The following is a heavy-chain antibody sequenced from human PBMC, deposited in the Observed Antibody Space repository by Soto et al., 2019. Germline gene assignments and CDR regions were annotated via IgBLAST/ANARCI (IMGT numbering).Heavy chain of an antibody. CDR1: GDSISSGGYS. Sequence: SETLSLTCAVSGDSISSGGYSWSLIRQAPGKGLEWIGYIYHSGSTYYNPSLKSRVTISVDRSKNQFSLKLSSVTAADTAAYYCARDNGDYASGYFDYWGQGTLVTVSS. D-gene: IGHD4-17*01. J-gene: IGHJ4*02. V-gene: IGHV4-30-2*01. CDR2: IYHSGST. CDR3: ARDNGDYASGYFDY.